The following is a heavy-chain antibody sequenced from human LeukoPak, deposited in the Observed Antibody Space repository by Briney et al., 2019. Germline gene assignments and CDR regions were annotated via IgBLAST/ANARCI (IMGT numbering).Heavy chain of an antibody. Sequence: PSETLSLTCTVSGGSISTTNYYWGWIRQPPGRDLDWIGSIYSSGNTHYNPSLESRVTISVDTSKNQLSLKLTSATAADTSVYYCARHSGLRSPFDPWGQGTLVTVSS. CDR3: ARHSGLRSPFDP. CDR1: GGSISTTNYY. D-gene: IGHD3-3*01. J-gene: IGHJ5*02. CDR2: IYSSGNT. V-gene: IGHV4-39*01.